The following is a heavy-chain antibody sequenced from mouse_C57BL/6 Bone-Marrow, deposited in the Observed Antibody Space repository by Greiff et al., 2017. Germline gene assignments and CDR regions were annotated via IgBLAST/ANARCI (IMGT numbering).Heavy chain of an antibody. J-gene: IGHJ3*01. CDR1: GYSFTDYN. Sequence: SGPELVKPGASVKISCKASGYSFTDYNMNWVKQSNGKSLEWIGVINPKYGTTSYNQKFKGKATLTVDQSSSTAYMQLKSLPSEDSAVYYCAAYGSSLAWFAYWGQGTLVTVAA. CDR2: INPKYGTT. CDR3: AAYGSSLAWFAY. V-gene: IGHV1-39*01. D-gene: IGHD1-1*01.